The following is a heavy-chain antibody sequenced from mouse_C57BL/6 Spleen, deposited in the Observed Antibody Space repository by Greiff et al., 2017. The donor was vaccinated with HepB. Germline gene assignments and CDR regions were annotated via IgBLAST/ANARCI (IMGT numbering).Heavy chain of an antibody. CDR1: GFTFSDYY. J-gene: IGHJ2*01. CDR3: ARDGHGNWDY. Sequence: VESEGGLVQPGSSMKLSCTASGFTFSDYYMAWVRQVPEKGLEWVANINYDGSSTYYLDSLKSRFIISRDNAKNILYLQMSSLKSEDTATYYCARDGHGNWDYWGQGTTLTVSS. CDR2: INYDGSST. D-gene: IGHD2-1*01. V-gene: IGHV5-16*01.